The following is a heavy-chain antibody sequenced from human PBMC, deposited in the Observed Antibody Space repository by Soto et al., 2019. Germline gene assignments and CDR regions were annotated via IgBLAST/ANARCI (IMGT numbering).Heavy chain of an antibody. D-gene: IGHD4-17*01. Sequence: PSATLSLTCTVSGGSISSGAYSWSWIRQRPGKGLEWIGYIYLSGSTYYSPSLKSRLSISLDTSNNQFSLRLSSVTAADTAMYYCARARLRAVYAFDIWGQGTMVTVSS. CDR1: GGSISSGAYS. J-gene: IGHJ3*02. V-gene: IGHV4-31*03. CDR2: IYLSGST. CDR3: ARARLRAVYAFDI.